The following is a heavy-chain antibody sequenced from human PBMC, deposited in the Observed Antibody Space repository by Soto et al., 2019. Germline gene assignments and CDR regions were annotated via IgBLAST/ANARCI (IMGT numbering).Heavy chain of an antibody. D-gene: IGHD6-19*01. CDR3: ARGSSGWGVDY. J-gene: IGHJ4*02. V-gene: IGHV3-23*01. CDR1: GFTFSSYG. Sequence: EVQLLESGGGLVQPGGYLRLSCTASGFTFSSYGMNWVRQAPGKGLEWVSATGDGGTYYADSVRGRFTISRDDSKNTLFLQMNTLTAEDTAVYYCARGSSGWGVDYWGQGTLVSVSS. CDR2: TGDGGT.